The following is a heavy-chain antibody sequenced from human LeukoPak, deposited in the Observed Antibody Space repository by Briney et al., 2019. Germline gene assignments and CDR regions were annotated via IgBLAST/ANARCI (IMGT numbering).Heavy chain of an antibody. D-gene: IGHD5-18*01. V-gene: IGHV2-5*01. Sequence: SGPTLVNPTQTLTLTCTFSGFSLSTTGVGVGWIRQPPGKALEWLALIYWNDDKRYSPSLKSRVTITKDTSKNQVVLTMTNMDPVDTATYYCAHLRIRIQLWSINPATFDYWGQGTLVTVSS. J-gene: IGHJ4*02. CDR3: AHLRIRIQLWSINPATFDY. CDR1: GFSLSTTGVG. CDR2: IYWNDDK.